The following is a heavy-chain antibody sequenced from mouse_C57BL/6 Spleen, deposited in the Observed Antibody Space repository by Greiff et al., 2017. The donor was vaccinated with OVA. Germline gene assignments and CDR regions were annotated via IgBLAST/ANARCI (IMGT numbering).Heavy chain of an antibody. CDR3: ARSRDYDGYWYFDV. V-gene: IGHV1-72*01. CDR1: GYTFTSYW. D-gene: IGHD2-4*01. Sequence: QVQLKQPGAELVKPGASVKLSCKASGYTFTSYWMHWVKQRPGRGLEWIGRIDPNSGGTTYNEKFKSKATLTVDKPSSTAYMQLSSLTSEDSAVYYCARSRDYDGYWYFDVWGTGTTVTVSS. J-gene: IGHJ1*03. CDR2: IDPNSGGT.